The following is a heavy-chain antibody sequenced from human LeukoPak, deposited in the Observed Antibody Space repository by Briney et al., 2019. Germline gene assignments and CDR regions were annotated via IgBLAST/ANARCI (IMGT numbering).Heavy chain of an antibody. Sequence: ASMKVSFKAFGYTLTGYYIHWVRQAPGQGLEWMGWINPSSGDTNYAQKFQGRVTMTRDTSISTTYMELRRLTSDDTAVYYCARGNPLDASLDYWGQGTLVTVSS. D-gene: IGHD1-14*01. J-gene: IGHJ4*02. CDR1: GYTLTGYY. CDR3: ARGNPLDASLDY. V-gene: IGHV1-2*02. CDR2: INPSSGDT.